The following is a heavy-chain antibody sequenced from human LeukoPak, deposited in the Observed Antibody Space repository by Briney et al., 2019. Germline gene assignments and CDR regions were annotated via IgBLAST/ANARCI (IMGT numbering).Heavy chain of an antibody. D-gene: IGHD3-10*01. Sequence: GGSLRLSCAASGFTFSSYDMHWVRQAPGKGLEWVSAIGTAGDTYYPGSVKGRFTISRENAKNSLYLQMNSLRAGDTAVYYCARGGYYGSGSYLPTFDYWGQGTLVTVSS. V-gene: IGHV3-13*01. J-gene: IGHJ4*02. CDR3: ARGGYYGSGSYLPTFDY. CDR1: GFTFSSYD. CDR2: IGTAGDT.